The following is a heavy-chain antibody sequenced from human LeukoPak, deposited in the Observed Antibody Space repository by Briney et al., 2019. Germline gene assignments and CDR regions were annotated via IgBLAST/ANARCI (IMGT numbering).Heavy chain of an antibody. CDR3: ASRPGGRDGYNEMSY. CDR1: GFTFSSYA. V-gene: IGHV3-23*01. CDR2: ISGSGGST. J-gene: IGHJ4*02. Sequence: GGSLRLSCAASGFTFSSYAMSWVRQAPGKGLEWVSAISGSGGSTYYADSVKGRFTISRDNSKNTLYLQMNSLRAEDTAVYYCASRPGGRDGYNEMSYWGQGTLVTVSS. D-gene: IGHD5-24*01.